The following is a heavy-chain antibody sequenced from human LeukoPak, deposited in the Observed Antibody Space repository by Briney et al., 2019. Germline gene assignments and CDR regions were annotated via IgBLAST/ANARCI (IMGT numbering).Heavy chain of an antibody. CDR3: ARGRITIFGVVNPHFDY. CDR1: RGSISSYY. CDR2: IDNSGST. J-gene: IGHJ4*02. D-gene: IGHD3-3*01. V-gene: IGHV4-59*01. Sequence: KTSETLSLTCTVSRGSISSYYWSWIRQPPGKGLEWIGYIDNSGSTNSNPSLKSRVTMSVDTFNNQFSLKLSSVTAAAAAVYYCARGRITIFGVVNPHFDYWGQGTLVTVSS.